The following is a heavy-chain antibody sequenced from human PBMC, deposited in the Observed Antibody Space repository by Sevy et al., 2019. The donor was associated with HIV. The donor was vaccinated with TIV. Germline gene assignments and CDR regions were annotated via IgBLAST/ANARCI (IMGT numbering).Heavy chain of an antibody. CDR2: ISSSSSTI. CDR1: GFTFSSYS. CDR3: AREYSSPYYYYGMDV. V-gene: IGHV3-48*02. Sequence: GGSLRLSCAASGFTFSSYSMNWVRQAPGKGLEWVSYISSSSSTIYYADSVKGRFTISRDNVKNSLYLQMNSLRDEDTAVYYCAREYSSPYYYYGMDVWGQGTTVTVSS. J-gene: IGHJ6*02. D-gene: IGHD6-13*01.